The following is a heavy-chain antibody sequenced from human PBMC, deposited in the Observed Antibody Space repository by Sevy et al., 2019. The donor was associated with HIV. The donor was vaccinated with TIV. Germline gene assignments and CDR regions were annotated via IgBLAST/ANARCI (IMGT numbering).Heavy chain of an antibody. Sequence: GGSLRLSCAACGFTFSGSAMHWVRQASGKGLEWVGRIRSKANSYATAYAASVKGRFTISRDDSKNTAYLQMNSLKTEDTAVYYCTRPGAAAGWDYWGQGTLVTVSS. J-gene: IGHJ4*02. CDR2: IRSKANSYAT. CDR1: GFTFSGSA. V-gene: IGHV3-73*01. D-gene: IGHD6-19*01. CDR3: TRPGAAAGWDY.